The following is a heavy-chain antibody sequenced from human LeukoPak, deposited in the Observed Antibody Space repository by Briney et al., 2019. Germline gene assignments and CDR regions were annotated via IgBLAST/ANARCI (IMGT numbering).Heavy chain of an antibody. Sequence: GGSLRLSCAASGFTFSMYWMTWVRQAPGKGLEWVANIKQDGSQKYYVDSVRGRFTISRDNAKNALYLEMKDLRAEDTAAYYCARGASYDYDGSGYDTWGQGSLVTVSS. D-gene: IGHD3-22*01. CDR2: IKQDGSQK. CDR1: GFTFSMYW. CDR3: ARGASYDYDGSGYDT. V-gene: IGHV3-7*04. J-gene: IGHJ5*02.